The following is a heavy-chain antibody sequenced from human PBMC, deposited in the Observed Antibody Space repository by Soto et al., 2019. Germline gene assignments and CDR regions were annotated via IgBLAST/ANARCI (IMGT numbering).Heavy chain of an antibody. CDR3: ANPVAATLFAFDI. Sequence: SETLSLTCAVSGGSISSGGYSWSWIRQPPGKGLEWIGYIYHSGSTYYNPSLKSRVTISVDRSKNQFSLKLSSVTAADTAVYYCANPVAATLFAFDIWGQGTMVTVSS. CDR1: GGSISSGGYS. V-gene: IGHV4-30-2*01. J-gene: IGHJ3*02. D-gene: IGHD2-15*01. CDR2: IYHSGST.